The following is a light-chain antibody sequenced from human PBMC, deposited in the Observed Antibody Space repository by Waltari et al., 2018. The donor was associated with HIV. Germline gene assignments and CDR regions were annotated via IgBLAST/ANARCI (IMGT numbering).Light chain of an antibody. V-gene: IGKV4-1*01. CDR3: QQYYSTPPT. CDR1: QNILYSSKNENF. Sequence: DIVTTQSPHSLAVSLGERATINCKSSQNILYSSKNENFLAWYQQKPGQTPKLRIYWGSTRGSGVPDRFSGSGSGTDFTLTINNLQSEDVAVYFCQQYYSTPPTFGQGTRVEI. J-gene: IGKJ1*01. CDR2: WGS.